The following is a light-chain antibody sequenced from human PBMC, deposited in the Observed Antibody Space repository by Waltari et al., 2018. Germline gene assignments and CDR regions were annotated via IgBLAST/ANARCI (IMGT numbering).Light chain of an antibody. CDR1: SSDVGGYKY. CDR3: SSYTSGSTLVI. Sequence: QSALTQPASVSGSPGQSITISCTGTSSDVGGYKYVSWYQQYPGKAPKLMISDVNHRPSGVSDRFSGSKSGNTASLTISGLQAEDEADYYCSSYTSGSTLVIFVGGTKLTVL. J-gene: IGLJ2*01. V-gene: IGLV2-14*01. CDR2: DVN.